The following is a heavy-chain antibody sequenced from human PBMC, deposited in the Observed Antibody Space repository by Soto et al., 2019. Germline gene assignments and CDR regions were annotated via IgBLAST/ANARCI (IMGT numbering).Heavy chain of an antibody. CDR1: GGSFSGYY. CDR3: ASFVIVLGYGMDV. V-gene: IGHV4-34*01. D-gene: IGHD3-22*01. CDR2: INHSGST. J-gene: IGHJ6*02. Sequence: QVQLQQWGAGLLKPSETLSLTCAVYGGSFSGYYWSWIRQPPGKGLEWIGEINHSGSTNYNPSLKSRVTISVDTSKNQFSLKLSSVTAAYTAVYYCASFVIVLGYGMDVWGQGTTVTVSS.